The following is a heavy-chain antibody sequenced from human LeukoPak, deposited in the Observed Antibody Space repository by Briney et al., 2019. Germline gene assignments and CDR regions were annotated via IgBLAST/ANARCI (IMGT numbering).Heavy chain of an antibody. J-gene: IGHJ4*02. D-gene: IGHD6-19*01. Sequence: SETLSLTCAVSGGSFSSGDYSWSWIRQPPGKGLEWIGYIFYSGSTYYNPSLKSRVTISVDTSKNQFSLKLSSVTAADTAVYYCARGPYSSGWYRHGLDYWGQGTLVTVSS. CDR3: ARGPYSSGWYRHGLDY. V-gene: IGHV4-30-4*07. CDR1: GGSFSSGDYS. CDR2: IFYSGST.